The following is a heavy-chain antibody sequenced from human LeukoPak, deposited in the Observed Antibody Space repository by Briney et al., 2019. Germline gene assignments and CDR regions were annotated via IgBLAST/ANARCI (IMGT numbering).Heavy chain of an antibody. D-gene: IGHD2-21*02. CDR2: ISRVSTYI. J-gene: IGHJ6*03. CDR1: GFTFTDYT. CDR3: AREGGDGDYYYYVDV. Sequence: LGGPLELSCSASGFTFTDYTMSGVGQAPGKGLEWVSIISRVSTYIYYADSVKGRFTVSRDNAKSSLYLQMTSLRAEDTAVYFCAREGGDGDYYYYVDVWGKGTTVTVSS. V-gene: IGHV3-21*01.